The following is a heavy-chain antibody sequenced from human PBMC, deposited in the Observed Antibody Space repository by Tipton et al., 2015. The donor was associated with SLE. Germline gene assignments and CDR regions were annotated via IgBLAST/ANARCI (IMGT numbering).Heavy chain of an antibody. D-gene: IGHD2-15*01. CDR2: ISSSSSTI. J-gene: IGHJ3*02. CDR1: GFTFSSYS. V-gene: IGHV3-48*04. CDR3: ARDSFIYVFDI. Sequence: SLRLSCAASGFTFSSYSMNWVRQAPGKGLEWVSYISSSSSTIYYADSVKGRFTISRDNAKNSLYLQMNSLRAEDTAMYYCARDSFIYVFDIWGQGTMVTASS.